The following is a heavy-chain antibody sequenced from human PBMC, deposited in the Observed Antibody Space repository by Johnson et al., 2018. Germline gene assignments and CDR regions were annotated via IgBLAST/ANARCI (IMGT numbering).Heavy chain of an antibody. D-gene: IGHD6-13*01. V-gene: IGHV4-59*01. CDR2: IYYAGSA. CDR1: GGSISSEY. Sequence: QVQLQESGPGLVKPSETXSLKCTVSGGSISSEYWSWIRQPPGKGLEWIGYIYYAGSATYNPSLRSRVTISVDTSTNQFSLRLSSVTAADTAVYYWARATAAGRVPYYFYYGMDVWGQGTAVTVSS. CDR3: ARATAAGRVPYYFYYGMDV. J-gene: IGHJ6*02.